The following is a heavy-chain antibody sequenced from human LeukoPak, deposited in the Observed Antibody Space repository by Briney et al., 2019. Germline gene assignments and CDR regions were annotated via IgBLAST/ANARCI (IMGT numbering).Heavy chain of an antibody. CDR1: GYTFTGYY. D-gene: IGHD6-6*01. CDR3: ARDRDSSSSVFDP. J-gene: IGHJ5*02. CDR2: INPNSGGT. Sequence: ASVKVSFKASGYTFTGYYMHWVQQAPGQGLEWMGWINPNSGGTNYAQKFQGRVTMTRDTSISTAYMELSRLRSDDTAVYCCARDRDSSSSVFDPWGQGTLVTGSS. V-gene: IGHV1-2*02.